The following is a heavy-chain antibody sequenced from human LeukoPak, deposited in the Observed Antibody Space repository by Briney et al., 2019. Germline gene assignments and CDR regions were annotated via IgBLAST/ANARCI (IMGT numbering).Heavy chain of an antibody. Sequence: SETLSLTCTVSGASVSSGDYYWSWIPQPPRKGLEWIGYICHSGSTYYNPSLRSRVSISVDTAKNQFSLKLTSVTAADTAVYYCASIVLEAAAINYGGQGTLVTVSS. J-gene: IGHJ4*02. CDR3: ASIVLEAAAINY. V-gene: IGHV4-30-4*01. CDR2: ICHSGST. CDR1: GASVSSGDYY. D-gene: IGHD2-15*01.